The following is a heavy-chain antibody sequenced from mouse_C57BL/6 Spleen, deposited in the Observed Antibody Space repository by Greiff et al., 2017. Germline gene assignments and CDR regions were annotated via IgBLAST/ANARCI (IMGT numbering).Heavy chain of an antibody. Sequence: QVQLQQPGAELVMPGASVKLSCKASGYTFTSYWMHWVKQRPGQGLEWIGEIDPSDSYTNYNQKFKGKSTLTVDKSSSTAYMQLSSLTSEDSAVYYCARGYGYSFADWGQGTLVTVSA. CDR3: ARGYGYSFAD. CDR1: GYTFTSYW. CDR2: IDPSDSYT. D-gene: IGHD2-2*01. J-gene: IGHJ3*01. V-gene: IGHV1-69*01.